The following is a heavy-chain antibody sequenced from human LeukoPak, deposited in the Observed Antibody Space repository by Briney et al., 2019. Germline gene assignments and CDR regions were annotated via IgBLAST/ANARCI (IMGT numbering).Heavy chain of an antibody. CDR1: GGSFSDYY. J-gene: IGHJ5*02. V-gene: IGHV4-34*01. D-gene: IGHD5-18*01. CDR3: ARDGYTSGRGFDL. Sequence: KPSETLSLTCSVHGGSFSDYYWIWIRQSPGMGLQWIGEISHSGNTNYNPSLESRLTLSVDTSKNQFSLKLNSVTAADTGVYYCARDGYTSGRGFDLWGQVTLVTVSS. CDR2: ISHSGNT.